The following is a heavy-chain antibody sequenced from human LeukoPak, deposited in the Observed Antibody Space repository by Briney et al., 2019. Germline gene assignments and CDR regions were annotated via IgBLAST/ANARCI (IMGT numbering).Heavy chain of an antibody. CDR1: GGSISSYY. D-gene: IGHD3-22*01. CDR3: ARDTKSYDTSGYYYFDY. CDR2: IYYRGST. Sequence: SETLSLTCTVSGGSISSYYWSWIRQPPGKGLEWIGYIYYRGSTNYNPSLKSRVTISVDTSKNQFSLKLNSVTAADTAVYYCARDTKSYDTSGYYYFDYWGQGALVTVSS. J-gene: IGHJ4*02. V-gene: IGHV4-59*01.